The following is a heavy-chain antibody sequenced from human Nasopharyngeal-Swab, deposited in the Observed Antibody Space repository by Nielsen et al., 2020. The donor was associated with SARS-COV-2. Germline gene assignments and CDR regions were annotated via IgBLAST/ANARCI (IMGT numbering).Heavy chain of an antibody. CDR3: ARDSGSYYRRLDNWFDP. Sequence: GESLKISCAASGFTFSSYAMHWVRQAPGKGPEWAAVISYDGSNKYYADSVKGRFTISRDNSKNTLYLQMNSLRAEDTAVYYCARDSGSYYRRLDNWFDPWGQGTLVTVSS. CDR1: GFTFSSYA. J-gene: IGHJ5*02. V-gene: IGHV3-30-3*01. D-gene: IGHD3-10*01. CDR2: ISYDGSNK.